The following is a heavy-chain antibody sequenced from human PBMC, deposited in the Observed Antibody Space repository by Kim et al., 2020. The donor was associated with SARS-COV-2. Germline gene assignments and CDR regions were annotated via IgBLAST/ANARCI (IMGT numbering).Heavy chain of an antibody. CDR2: INHNDST. Sequence: SETLSLTCTVSGDSIRGYYWTWIRQPPGKGLEWIGEINHNDSTNYNPSLKSRVTISVDTSKNHFSLKLTSVTAADTAVYYCAKGLRGGVLLDFDYWGQGT. CDR3: AKGLRGGVLLDFDY. V-gene: IGHV4-34*01. D-gene: IGHD1-1*01. J-gene: IGHJ4*02. CDR1: GDSIRGYY.